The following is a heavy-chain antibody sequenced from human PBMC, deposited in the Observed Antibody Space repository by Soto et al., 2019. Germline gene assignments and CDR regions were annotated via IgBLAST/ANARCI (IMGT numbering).Heavy chain of an antibody. Sequence: EVRLLESGGGLVKPGGSLRLSCATSGLTFSNYAMSWVRQAPGGGLAWVSSMSGSSSTTYYADSVRGRFTISRDRSKNTRYLQMSSLRAEDTALYYCAKNQERELPRVIDFWGQGTLVTVSS. J-gene: IGHJ4*02. D-gene: IGHD1-7*01. CDR1: GLTFSNYA. V-gene: IGHV3-23*01. CDR2: MSGSSSTT. CDR3: AKNQERELPRVIDF.